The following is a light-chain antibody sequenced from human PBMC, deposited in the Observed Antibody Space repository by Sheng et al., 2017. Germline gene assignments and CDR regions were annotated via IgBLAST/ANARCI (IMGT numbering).Light chain of an antibody. CDR1: QSVSSN. J-gene: IGKJ4*01. CDR3: QQSDNFPLT. V-gene: IGKV3D-15*01. Sequence: ETVMTQSPATLSVFPGERATLSCRASQSVSSNLAWYQQRPGQAPRLLVYGASTRATGIPDRFSGSGSGTDFTLTISSLQSEDFATYHCQQSDNFPLTFGGGTKVEIK. CDR2: GAS.